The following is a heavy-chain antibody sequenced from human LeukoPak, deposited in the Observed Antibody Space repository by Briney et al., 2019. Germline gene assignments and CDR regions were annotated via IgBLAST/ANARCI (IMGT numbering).Heavy chain of an antibody. D-gene: IGHD1-14*01. V-gene: IGHV3-33*01. CDR1: GFTLISNG. Sequence: GGPLSPSCAAPGFTLISNGMPWARKAPGKGLEGVPVIWYDGSNKYYADSVKGRFTISRDNSKNTLYLQMNSLRAEDTAVYYCAREVPEEYYFDYWGQGTLVTVSS. CDR3: AREVPEEYYFDY. CDR2: IWYDGSNK. J-gene: IGHJ4*02.